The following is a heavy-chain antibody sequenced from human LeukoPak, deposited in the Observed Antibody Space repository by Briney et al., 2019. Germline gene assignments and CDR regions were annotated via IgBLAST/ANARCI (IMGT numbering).Heavy chain of an antibody. D-gene: IGHD3-9*01. J-gene: IGHJ4*02. V-gene: IGHV3-23*01. Sequence: PGGSLRLSCAASGFTFSSYAMSWVRQAPGKGLEWVSAISGSGGSTYYADSVKGRFTIFRDNSKNTLYLRMNSLRAEDTAVYYCAKGRTYYDILTGYYPFDYWGQGTLVTVSS. CDR1: GFTFSSYA. CDR2: ISGSGGST. CDR3: AKGRTYYDILTGYYPFDY.